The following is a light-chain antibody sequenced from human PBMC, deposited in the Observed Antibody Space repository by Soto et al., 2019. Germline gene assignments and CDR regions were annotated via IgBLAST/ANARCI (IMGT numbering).Light chain of an antibody. CDR3: QQTTTCPST. V-gene: IGKV1D-12*01. CDR1: QGISSW. Sequence: DIQMTQSPSSVSASVGDRVTITCRASQGISSWLAWYQHKPGKAPQLLIYAASILQGGVPSRFSGSGSGTDFTLTISSLQPEDFATYYCQQTTTCPSTFGQGTRLEIK. J-gene: IGKJ5*01. CDR2: AAS.